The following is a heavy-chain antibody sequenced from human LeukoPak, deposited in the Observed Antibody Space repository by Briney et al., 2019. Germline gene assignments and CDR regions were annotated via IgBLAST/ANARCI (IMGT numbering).Heavy chain of an antibody. CDR1: GFTFSSYA. V-gene: IGHV3-30-3*01. CDR2: ISYDGSNK. Sequence: GRSLRPSCAASGFTFSSYAMHWVRQAPGKGLEWVAVISYDGSNKYYADSVKGRFTISRDNAKNTLYLQMNSLRAEDTAVYYCATGQGHGMDVWGQGTTVTVSS. CDR3: ATGQGHGMDV. J-gene: IGHJ6*02.